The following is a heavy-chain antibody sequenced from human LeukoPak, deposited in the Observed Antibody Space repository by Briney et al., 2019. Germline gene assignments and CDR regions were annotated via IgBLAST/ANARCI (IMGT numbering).Heavy chain of an antibody. V-gene: IGHV3-53*05. D-gene: IGHD6-19*01. CDR2: IYSGGST. Sequence: GGSLRLSCAASGFTVSSNYMSWVRQAPGKGLEWVSVIYSGGSTYYADSVKGRFTISRDNAKNSLYLQMNSLRAEDTALYYCAKPAKDSGWFNFDYWGQGTLVTVSS. J-gene: IGHJ4*02. CDR3: AKPAKDSGWFNFDY. CDR1: GFTVSSNY.